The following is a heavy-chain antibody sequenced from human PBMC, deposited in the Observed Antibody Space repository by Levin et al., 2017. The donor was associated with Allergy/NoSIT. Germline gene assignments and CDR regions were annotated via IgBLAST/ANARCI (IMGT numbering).Heavy chain of an antibody. Sequence: PGESLKISCAASGFTFSSYWMSWVRQAPGKGLEWVANIKQDGSEKYYVDSEKGRFTISRDNAKNSLYLQMSSLRAEDTAVYYCTREDSSLPFDYWGQGTLVTVSS. V-gene: IGHV3-7*01. CDR2: IKQDGSEK. CDR3: TREDSSLPFDY. CDR1: GFTFSSYW. J-gene: IGHJ4*02. D-gene: IGHD6-13*01.